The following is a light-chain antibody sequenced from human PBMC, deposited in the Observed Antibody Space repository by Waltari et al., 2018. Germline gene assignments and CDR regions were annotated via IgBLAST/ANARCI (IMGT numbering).Light chain of an antibody. CDR1: SSNFGAGYD. CDR3: QSFDSSLSASV. V-gene: IGLV1-40*01. Sequence: QSVLTQPPSMSGAPGQKVTIPCTGGSSNFGAGYDVQWYQQFPGTAPKLLIFGNASRPAGVPGRFSGARSGTPDSLAIAGLQSEDEAVYYCQSFDSSLSASVFGGGTKLTVL. CDR2: GNA. J-gene: IGLJ3*02.